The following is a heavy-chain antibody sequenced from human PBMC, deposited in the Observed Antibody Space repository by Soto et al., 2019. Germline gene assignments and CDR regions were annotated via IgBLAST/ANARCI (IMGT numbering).Heavy chain of an antibody. J-gene: IGHJ6*03. V-gene: IGHV4-59*08. CDR2: IYYSGST. D-gene: IGHD3-3*01. CDR3: ARQRNYDFWSGYYTHYYYYMDV. Sequence: SETLSLTCTVSGGSISSYYCSWIRQPPGKGLEWIGYIYYSGSTNYNPSLKSRVTISVDTSKNQFSLKLSSVTAADTAVYYCARQRNYDFWSGYYTHYYYYMDVWGKGTTVTVSS. CDR1: GGSISSYY.